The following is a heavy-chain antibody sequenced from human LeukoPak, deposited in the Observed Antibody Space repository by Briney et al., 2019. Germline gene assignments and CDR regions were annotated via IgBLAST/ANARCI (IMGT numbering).Heavy chain of an antibody. CDR1: GGSISSYY. V-gene: IGHV4-59*01. Sequence: SETLSLTCTVSGGSISSYYWSWIRQPPGKGLEWIGCIYYSGSTNYNPSLKSRVTISVDTSKNQFSLKLSSVTAADTAVYYCARDSLTYGSGQGMDVWGKGTTVTVSS. CDR2: IYYSGST. J-gene: IGHJ6*03. CDR3: ARDSLTYGSGQGMDV. D-gene: IGHD3-10*01.